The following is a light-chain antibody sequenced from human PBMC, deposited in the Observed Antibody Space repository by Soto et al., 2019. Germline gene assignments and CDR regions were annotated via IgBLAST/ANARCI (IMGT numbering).Light chain of an antibody. CDR2: GAS. J-gene: IGKJ1*01. CDR3: QDYHGSPPT. Sequence: TVLTQSPGTLSLSPGERAALSCRASQSVSSDWLAWYQQKPGQPPRLLIYGASNRATGIPDRFSGSGSGTDFTLTISRLEPEDFAFYFCQDYHGSPPTFGQGIMVEIK. CDR1: QSVSSDW. V-gene: IGKV3-20*01.